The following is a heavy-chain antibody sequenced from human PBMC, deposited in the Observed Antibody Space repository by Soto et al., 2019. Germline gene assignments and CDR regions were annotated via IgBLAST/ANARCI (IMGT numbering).Heavy chain of an antibody. Sequence: SETLSLTCTVSGGSISSYYWSWIRQPPGKGLEWIGYIYYSGSTNYNPSLKSRVTISVDTSKNQFSLKLSSVTAADTAVYYCASNLRYSGYDYYYYGRDLWGQGTTVTV. CDR2: IYYSGST. D-gene: IGHD5-12*01. V-gene: IGHV4-59*01. CDR1: GGSISSYY. J-gene: IGHJ6*02. CDR3: ASNLRYSGYDYYYYGRDL.